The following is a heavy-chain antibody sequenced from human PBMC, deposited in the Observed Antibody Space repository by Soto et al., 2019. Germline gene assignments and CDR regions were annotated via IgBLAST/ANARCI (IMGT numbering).Heavy chain of an antibody. J-gene: IGHJ6*02. V-gene: IGHV3-30*18. CDR2: ISYDGSNK. Sequence: QVQLVESGGGVVQPGRSLRLSCAASGFTFSSYGMHWVRQAPGKGLEWVAVISYDGSNKYYADSVKGRFTISRDNSKNTLYLQMNSLRVEDTAVYYCAKVTGVVTFYYYGMDVWGQGTTVTVSS. D-gene: IGHD3-3*01. CDR3: AKVTGVVTFYYYGMDV. CDR1: GFTFSSYG.